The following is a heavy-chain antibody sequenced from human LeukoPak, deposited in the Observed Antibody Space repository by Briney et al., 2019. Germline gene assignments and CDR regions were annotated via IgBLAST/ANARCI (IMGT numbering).Heavy chain of an antibody. D-gene: IGHD3-10*01. CDR3: AKSRAVDVNSFDP. V-gene: IGHV3-23*01. J-gene: IGHJ5*02. Sequence: GGSLRLACAASGFNFSSYAMSWVRQAPGKGLEWVSAISGSGIYTYYADSVKGRFTISRDNSKNTLYLQMNTLRAEDTAVYYCAKSRAVDVNSFDPWGQGTLVTVSS. CDR1: GFNFSSYA. CDR2: ISGSGIYT.